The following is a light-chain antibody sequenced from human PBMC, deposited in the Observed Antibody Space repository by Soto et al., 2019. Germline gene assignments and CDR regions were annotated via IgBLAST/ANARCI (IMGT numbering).Light chain of an antibody. Sequence: IVMTQSPATLSVSPGERATLSCRASQSVSSNLAWYQQKPGQTPKLLIYVASTRATGIPARCSGSGSGTAFTLTISSLQSEDFAVYYCQQYNVWPLTFGGGTKVEFK. J-gene: IGKJ4*01. CDR2: VAS. CDR1: QSVSSN. CDR3: QQYNVWPLT. V-gene: IGKV3-15*01.